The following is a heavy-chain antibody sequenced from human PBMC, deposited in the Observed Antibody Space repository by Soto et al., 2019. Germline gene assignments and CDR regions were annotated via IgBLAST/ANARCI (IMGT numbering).Heavy chain of an antibody. Sequence: SETLSLTCAVYGGSFSGYYWSWIRQPPGKGLEWIGEINHSGSTNYNPSLKSRVTISVDTSKNQFSLKLSSVTAADTAVYYCARRGVLDSSSIWGQGTLVTVSS. CDR1: GGSFSGYY. CDR2: INHSGST. CDR3: ARRGVLDSSSI. D-gene: IGHD6-6*01. J-gene: IGHJ4*02. V-gene: IGHV4-34*01.